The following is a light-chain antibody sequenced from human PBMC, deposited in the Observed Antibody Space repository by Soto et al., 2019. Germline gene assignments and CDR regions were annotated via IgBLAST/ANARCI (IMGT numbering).Light chain of an antibody. CDR3: AAWDDRVSGYV. Sequence: QFVLTQPPSTSGTPGQRVTISCSGSSYNIGSSYVFWFQHLPGTAPKLLMYNNNQRPSGVPDRVSASKSGTSASLAISGLRSEDEADYYCAAWDDRVSGYVFGTGTKVTV. CDR1: SYNIGSSY. CDR2: NNN. J-gene: IGLJ1*01. V-gene: IGLV1-47*02.